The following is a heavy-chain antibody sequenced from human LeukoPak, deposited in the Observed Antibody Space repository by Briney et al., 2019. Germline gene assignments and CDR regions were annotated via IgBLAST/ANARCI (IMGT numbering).Heavy chain of an antibody. CDR2: IYSSGST. CDR3: ARPYRSGWSGVFAI. V-gene: IGHV4-4*09. CDR1: GGSISSYH. D-gene: IGHD6-19*01. Sequence: SETLSLTCTVSGGSISSYHWSWIRQPPGKGLERIGYIYSSGSTNYSPSLKRRVTISVDMSKNQFSLKLTSVTAADTAMYYCARPYRSGWSGVFAIWGQGTMVTVSS. J-gene: IGHJ3*02.